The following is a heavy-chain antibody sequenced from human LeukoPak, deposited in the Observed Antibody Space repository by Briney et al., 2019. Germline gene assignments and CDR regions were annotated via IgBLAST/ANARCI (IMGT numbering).Heavy chain of an antibody. CDR2: IYYSGST. V-gene: IGHV4-39*07. CDR1: GGSISSSSYY. D-gene: IGHD2-2*01. J-gene: IGHJ5*02. CDR3: ARGIVVVPAAA. Sequence: PSETLSLTCTVSGGSISSSSYYWGWIRQPPGKGLEWIGSIYYSGSTYYNPSLKSRVTISVDTSKNQFSLKLSSVTAADTAVYYCARGIVVVPAAAWGQGTLVTVSS.